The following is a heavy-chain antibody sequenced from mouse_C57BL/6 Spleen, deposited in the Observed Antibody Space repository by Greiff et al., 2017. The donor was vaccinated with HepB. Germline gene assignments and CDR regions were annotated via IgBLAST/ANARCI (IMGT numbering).Heavy chain of an antibody. CDR3: ARNYYYGSSYDWYFDV. D-gene: IGHD1-1*01. J-gene: IGHJ1*03. CDR1: GYTFTSYT. Sequence: QVQLKQSGAELARPGASVKMSCKASGYTFTSYTMHWVKQRPGQGLEWIGYINPSSGYTKYNQKFKDKATLTADKSSSTAYMQLSSLTSEDSAVYYCARNYYYGSSYDWYFDVWGTGTTVTVSS. CDR2: INPSSGYT. V-gene: IGHV1-4*01.